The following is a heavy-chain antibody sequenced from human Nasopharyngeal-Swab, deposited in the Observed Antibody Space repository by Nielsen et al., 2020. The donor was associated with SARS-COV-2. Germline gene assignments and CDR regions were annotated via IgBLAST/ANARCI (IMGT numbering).Heavy chain of an antibody. D-gene: IGHD1-26*01. CDR2: ISSSSSTI. Sequence: GGSLRLSCTASGFTFSSYSMNWVRQAPGKGLEWVSYISSSSSTIYYADSVKGRFTISRDNAKNSLYLQMNSLRDEDTAVYYCASGSSWWFDPWGQGTLVTVSS. J-gene: IGHJ5*02. V-gene: IGHV3-48*02. CDR1: GFTFSSYS. CDR3: ASGSSWWFDP.